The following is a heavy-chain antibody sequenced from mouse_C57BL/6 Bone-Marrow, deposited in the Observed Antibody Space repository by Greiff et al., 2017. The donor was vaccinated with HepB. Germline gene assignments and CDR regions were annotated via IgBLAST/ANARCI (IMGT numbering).Heavy chain of an antibody. Sequence: DVMLVESGGGLVKPGGSLKLSCAASGFTFSSYAMSWVRQTPEKRLEWVATISDGGSYTYYPDNVKGRFTISRDNAKNNLYLQMSHLKSEDTAMYYCARDELGRFAYWGQGTLVTVSA. V-gene: IGHV5-4*01. D-gene: IGHD4-1*01. CDR2: ISDGGSYT. J-gene: IGHJ3*01. CDR1: GFTFSSYA. CDR3: ARDELGRFAY.